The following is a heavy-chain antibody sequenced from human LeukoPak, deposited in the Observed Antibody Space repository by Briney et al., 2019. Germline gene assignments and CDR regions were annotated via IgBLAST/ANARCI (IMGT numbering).Heavy chain of an antibody. V-gene: IGHV3-48*03. CDR3: AKDATLERGYFDL. Sequence: PGGSLRLSCAASGFSFSDYEMNWVRQPPGKGLEWVSYISTIGSTVYYADSVKGRFTISRDNAKNSLYLQMNSLRAEDMALYYCAKDATLERGYFDLWGRGTLVTVSS. CDR1: GFSFSDYE. CDR2: ISTIGSTV. J-gene: IGHJ2*01. D-gene: IGHD1-1*01.